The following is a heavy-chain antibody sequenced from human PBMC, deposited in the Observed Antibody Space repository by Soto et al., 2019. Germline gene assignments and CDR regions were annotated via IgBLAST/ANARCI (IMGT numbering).Heavy chain of an antibody. V-gene: IGHV6-1*01. CDR2: TYYRSKWFN. D-gene: IGHD3-22*01. J-gene: IGHJ5*02. Sequence: SQTLSLTCVISGDSVSSNSAAWNWIMQSPSRGLEWLGRTYYRSKWFNDYAISVRNRITINPDTSKNQFSLRLNSVTPDDTAVYYCARGIADDRGDWLDPWGQGTLVTVSS. CDR1: GDSVSSNSAA. CDR3: ARGIADDRGDWLDP.